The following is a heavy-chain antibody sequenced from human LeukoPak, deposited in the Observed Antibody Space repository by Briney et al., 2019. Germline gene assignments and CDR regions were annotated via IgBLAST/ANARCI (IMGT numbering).Heavy chain of an antibody. Sequence: PSETLSLTCTVSGGSISSYYWSWIRQPPGKGLEWIGYIYYSGSTNYNPSLKSRVTISVDTSKNQFSLKLSSVTAADTAVYYCARQELGLTFDYWGQGTLVTVPS. CDR3: ARQELGLTFDY. CDR2: IYYSGST. V-gene: IGHV4-59*01. CDR1: GGSISSYY. J-gene: IGHJ4*02. D-gene: IGHD7-27*01.